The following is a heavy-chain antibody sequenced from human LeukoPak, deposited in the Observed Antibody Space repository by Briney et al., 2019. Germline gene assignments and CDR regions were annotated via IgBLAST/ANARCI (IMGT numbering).Heavy chain of an antibody. J-gene: IGHJ6*02. Sequence: SETLSLTCAVYGGSFSGYYWSWIRQPPGKGLEWIGSVYSGGYTYYKPSLKSRVTISLDTSKNQFSLKLSSVTAADTAVYYCARQGPGTTSADHYYGMDVWGQGTTVTVS. CDR2: VYSGGYT. V-gene: IGHV4-34*01. CDR1: GGSFSGYY. CDR3: ARQGPGTTSADHYYGMDV. D-gene: IGHD1-7*01.